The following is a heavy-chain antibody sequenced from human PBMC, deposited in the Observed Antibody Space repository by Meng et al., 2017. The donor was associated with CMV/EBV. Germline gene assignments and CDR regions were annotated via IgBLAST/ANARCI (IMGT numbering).Heavy chain of an antibody. CDR3: AHRGRIAAAGTDWFDP. CDR1: GFSLSTSGVG. D-gene: IGHD6-13*01. V-gene: IGHV2-5*02. Sequence: QIPLKESGPTLVKPTPTLTLTCTFSGFSLSTSGVGVGWIRQPPGKALEWLALIYWDDDKRYSPSLKSRLTITKDTSKNQVVLTMTNMDPVDTATYYCAHRGRIAAAGTDWFDPWGQGTLVTVSS. J-gene: IGHJ5*02. CDR2: IYWDDDK.